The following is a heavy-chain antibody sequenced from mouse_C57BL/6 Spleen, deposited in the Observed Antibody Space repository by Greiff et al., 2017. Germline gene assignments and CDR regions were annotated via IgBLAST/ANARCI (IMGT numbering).Heavy chain of an antibody. J-gene: IGHJ4*01. CDR3: SKNLNGSSYYAMDY. CDR1: GFSLTSYG. V-gene: IGHV2-5*01. D-gene: IGHD1-1*01. CDR2: IWSGGST. Sequence: VQLKQSGPGLVQPSQSLSITCTVSGFSLTSYGVHWVRQSPGKGLEWLGVIWSGGSTDYNAAFMSRLSITKDNSKSQVFFKMNSLQADDTAIYYCSKNLNGSSYYAMDYWGQGTSVTVSS.